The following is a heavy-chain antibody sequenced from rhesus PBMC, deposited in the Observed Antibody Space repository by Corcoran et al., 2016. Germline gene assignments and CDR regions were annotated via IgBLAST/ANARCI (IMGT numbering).Heavy chain of an antibody. CDR3: ARNWAN. CDR2: INNGGDNT. V-gene: IGHV3-178*01. CDR1: GFTFSDYS. Sequence: EVQLVESGGGLVKAGGSLRLSCAASGFTFSDYSMDWGRQAPGKGLGGVSRINNGGDNTWDADSVKGRFTISRENAKNTLYLQMDGLKPEDTAVYYCARNWANWGQGVLVIVSS. J-gene: IGHJ4*01.